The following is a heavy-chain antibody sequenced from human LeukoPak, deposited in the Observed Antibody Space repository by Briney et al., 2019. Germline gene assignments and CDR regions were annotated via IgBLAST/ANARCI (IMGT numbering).Heavy chain of an antibody. J-gene: IGHJ5*02. V-gene: IGHV4-4*09. D-gene: IGHD6-13*01. CDR2: IYTSGST. CDR1: GGSISSYY. Sequence: SETLSLTCTVSGGSISSYYWSWIRQPPGKGLEWIGYIYTSGSTNYNPSLKSRVTISVDTSKNQSSLKLSSVTAADTAVYYCAGEYSSSWYWFDPWGQGTLVTVSS. CDR3: AGEYSSSWYWFDP.